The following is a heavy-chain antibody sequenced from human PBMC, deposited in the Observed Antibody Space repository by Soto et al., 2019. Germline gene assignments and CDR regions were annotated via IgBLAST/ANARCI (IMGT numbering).Heavy chain of an antibody. D-gene: IGHD1-1*01. V-gene: IGHV1-18*04. CDR1: GYTCTNYG. J-gene: IGHJ5*02. CDR3: ARDTLGTETTAWLDP. Sequence: QVQLVQSGAEVKKPGASVRVSCKASGYTCTNYGISWLRQAPGQGLEWLGWISAYNGDTNFAQKVQGRVTLTTDTSTNTAYMEMWSLTSADTAMYYCARDTLGTETTAWLDPWGQGTLVTVSS. CDR2: ISAYNGDT.